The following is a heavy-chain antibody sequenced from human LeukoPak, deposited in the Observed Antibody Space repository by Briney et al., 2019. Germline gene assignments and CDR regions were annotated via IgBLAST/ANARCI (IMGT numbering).Heavy chain of an antibody. Sequence: GGSLRLSCAASGFTFSSYRMHWVRQAPGKGLVWVSRINSDGSSTSYADSVKGRFTISRDNAKNTLYLQMNSLRAEDTAVYYCAREPPYCSGGSCYLRSFDYWGQGTLVTVSS. V-gene: IGHV3-74*01. J-gene: IGHJ4*02. D-gene: IGHD2-15*01. CDR2: INSDGSST. CDR3: AREPPYCSGGSCYLRSFDY. CDR1: GFTFSSYR.